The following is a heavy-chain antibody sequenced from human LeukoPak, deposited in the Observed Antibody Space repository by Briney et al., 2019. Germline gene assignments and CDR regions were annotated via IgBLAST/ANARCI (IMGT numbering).Heavy chain of an antibody. J-gene: IGHJ5*02. V-gene: IGHV3-30*02. CDR3: AKEAEGGPLYSPWNWFDP. CDR2: IRYDGSNK. CDR1: GFTFSSYG. Sequence: PGGSLTLSCAASGFTFSSYGMHWVRQPPGKGLEWVAFIRYDGSNKYYAASVKGRFTISRDNSKNTLYLQMSSLRAEDTAVYYCAKEAEGGPLYSPWNWFDPWGQGTLVTVSS. D-gene: IGHD4-11*01.